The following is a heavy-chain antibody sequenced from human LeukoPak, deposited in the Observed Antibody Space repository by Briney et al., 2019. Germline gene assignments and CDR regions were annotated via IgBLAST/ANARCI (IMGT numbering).Heavy chain of an antibody. CDR3: VEHSYGYLGYMDV. D-gene: IGHD5-18*01. CDR2: ISGSGGST. Sequence: GGSLRLSCAASEFSVGSNYMTWVRQAPGKGLEWVSAISGSGGSTYYADSVKGSFTISRDNSKNTLYLQMNSLRAEDTAVYYCVEHSYGYLGYMDVWGKGTTVTISS. V-gene: IGHV3-66*01. J-gene: IGHJ6*03. CDR1: EFSVGSNY.